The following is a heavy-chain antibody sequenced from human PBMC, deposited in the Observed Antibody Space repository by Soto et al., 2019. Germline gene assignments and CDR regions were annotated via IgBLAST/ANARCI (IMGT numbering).Heavy chain of an antibody. V-gene: IGHV1-18*01. D-gene: IGHD2-15*01. CDR2: ISAYNGNT. CDR3: ARAALFSGGSCYPNWFDF. J-gene: IGHJ5*01. CDR1: GYTFTSYG. Sequence: ASVKVSCKASGYTFTSYGISWVRQAPGQGLEWMGWISAYNGNTNYAQKLQGRVTMTTDTSTSTAYMELRSLRSDDTAVYYCARAALFSGGSCYPNWFDFWGQGTLVTVFS.